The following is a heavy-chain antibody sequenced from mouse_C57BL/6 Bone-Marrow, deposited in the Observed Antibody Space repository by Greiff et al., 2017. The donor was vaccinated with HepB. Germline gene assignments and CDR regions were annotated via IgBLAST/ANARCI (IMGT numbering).Heavy chain of an antibody. CDR1: GFTFSSYA. CDR2: ISDGGSYT. Sequence: EVQGVESGGGLVKPGGSLKLSCAASGFTFSSYAMSWVRQTPEKRLEWVATISDGGSYTYYPDNVKGRFTISRDNAKNNLYLQMSHLKSEDTAMYYCARDFDYDGGYWGQGTTPTVSS. V-gene: IGHV5-4*01. CDR3: ARDFDYDGGY. D-gene: IGHD2-4*01. J-gene: IGHJ2*01.